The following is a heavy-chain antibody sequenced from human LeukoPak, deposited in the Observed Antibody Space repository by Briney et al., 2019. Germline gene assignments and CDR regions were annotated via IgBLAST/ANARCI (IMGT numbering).Heavy chain of an antibody. CDR3: AREYSSGWYSAYYYYMDV. Sequence: RASETLSLTCTVSGGSISSYYWSWIRQPAGKGLEWIGRIYTSGSTNYNPSLKSRVTMSVNTSKNQLSLKLNSVTAADTAMYYCAREYSSGWYSAYYYYMDVWGKGTTVTISS. V-gene: IGHV4-4*07. D-gene: IGHD6-19*01. CDR1: GGSISSYY. J-gene: IGHJ6*03. CDR2: IYTSGST.